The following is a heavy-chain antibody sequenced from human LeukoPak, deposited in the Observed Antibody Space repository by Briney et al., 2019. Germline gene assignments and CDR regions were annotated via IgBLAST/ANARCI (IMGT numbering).Heavy chain of an antibody. CDR2: ISPSGNT. D-gene: IGHD3-3*02. CDR3: ARGVELGDWFDP. CDR1: GGSFTIYS. Sequence: PSETLSLTCAVYGGSFTIYSWTWIRQPPGKGLEWVGEISPSGNTQYNPSLKSRVTISLEASKSQFYLKLNSVTAADTAVYYCARGVELGDWFDPWGQGTLVTVSS. V-gene: IGHV4-34*01. J-gene: IGHJ5*02.